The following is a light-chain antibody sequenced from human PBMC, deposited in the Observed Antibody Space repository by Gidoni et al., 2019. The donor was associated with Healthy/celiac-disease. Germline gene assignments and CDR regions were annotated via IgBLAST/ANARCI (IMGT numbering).Light chain of an antibody. CDR2: GAS. J-gene: IGKJ2*01. CDR1: QSVSSN. V-gene: IGKV3-15*01. Sequence: IVMTQSPATLSVSPGERATLSCRASQSVSSNLAWYQQKPGQAPRLLIYGASTRDTGIPARFSGSGSGTEFTLTISSLQSEDFAVYYCHQYNNWPQAFGQGTKLEIK. CDR3: HQYNNWPQA.